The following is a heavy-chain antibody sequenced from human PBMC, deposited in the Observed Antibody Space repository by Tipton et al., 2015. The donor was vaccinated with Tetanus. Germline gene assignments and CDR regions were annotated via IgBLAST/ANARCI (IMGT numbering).Heavy chain of an antibody. CDR1: GFTFSTYT. Sequence: CAASGFTFSTYTMSWVRQAPGKGLEWVSSITSSSSSIYYADSVQGRFTISRDNAKNSLYLEMNGLRAEDTAVYYCAPGVYSGRSYLDYWGQGTLVTVSS. J-gene: IGHJ4*02. V-gene: IGHV3-21*01. CDR2: ITSSSSSI. D-gene: IGHD1-26*01. CDR3: APGVYSGRSYLDY.